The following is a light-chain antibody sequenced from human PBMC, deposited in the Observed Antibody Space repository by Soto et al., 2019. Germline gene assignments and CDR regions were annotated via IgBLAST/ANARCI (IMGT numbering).Light chain of an antibody. CDR2: KAS. CDR3: QQYNSYSKT. V-gene: IGKV1-5*03. CDR1: QSISSW. J-gene: IGKJ1*01. Sequence: DIQMTQSPSTLSASVGDRVTIICRASQSISSWLAWYQQKPGKAPKLLIYKASSLESGVPSRFSGSGSGTEFTLTISSLQPDDFATYYCQQYNSYSKTFGQGTKV.